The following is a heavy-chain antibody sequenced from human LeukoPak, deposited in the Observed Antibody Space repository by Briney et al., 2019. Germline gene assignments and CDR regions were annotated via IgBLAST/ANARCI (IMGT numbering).Heavy chain of an antibody. D-gene: IGHD1-26*01. Sequence: SETLSLTCTVSGYSISSDYYWGWIRQPPGKGLEWIGSIYHSGSTYYNPSLKSLVTISVDTSKDQFSLKLSSVTAADTAVYFCARVGIDSGSFADFDYWGQGTLVTVSS. V-gene: IGHV4-38-2*02. CDR3: ARVGIDSGSFADFDY. J-gene: IGHJ4*02. CDR2: IYHSGST. CDR1: GYSISSDYY.